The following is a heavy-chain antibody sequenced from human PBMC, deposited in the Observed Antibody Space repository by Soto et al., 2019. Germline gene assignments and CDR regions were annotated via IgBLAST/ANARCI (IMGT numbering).Heavy chain of an antibody. J-gene: IGHJ4*02. CDR1: GFTFRHYA. CDR3: AKAESRVRVDYDDYFDY. CDR2: ISGGGADT. V-gene: IGHV3-23*01. Sequence: GGSLRLSCEASGFTFRHYAMNWVRQAPGKGLEWVSGISGGGADTVYADSVKGWFTISRDNSKNTLHLQMNSLRAEDTAFYYCAKAESRVRVDYDDYFDYWGQGILVTVSS. D-gene: IGHD3-3*01.